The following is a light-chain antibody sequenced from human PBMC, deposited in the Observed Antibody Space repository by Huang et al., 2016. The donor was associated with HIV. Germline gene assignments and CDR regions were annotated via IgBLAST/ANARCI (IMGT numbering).Light chain of an antibody. CDR2: GAS. V-gene: IGKV3-15*01. CDR1: QNVNTN. CDR3: EQYDVWPLT. Sequence: IVLTQSPVTLSLSPGERATLSCRASQNVNTNLAWYQQKPGQPPRLLIYGASTRATGIPAKFSGSGSGTEFTLTISSLQSEDFAVFYCEQYDVWPLTFGGGTKVEIK. J-gene: IGKJ4*01.